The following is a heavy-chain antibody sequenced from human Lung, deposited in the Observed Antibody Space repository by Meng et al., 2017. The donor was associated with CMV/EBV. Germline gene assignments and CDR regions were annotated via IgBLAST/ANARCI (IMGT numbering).Heavy chain of an antibody. Sequence: REAGPALVKPSETLSLTCAVSGDSITNHNWWAWVRQPPGKGLEWIGEIPHRGSSAYNPSLKSRVSMSIDKSKNQFSLKLTSVTAADTAVYHCLRRSGGSVWGQGTLVTVSS. V-gene: IGHV4-4*02. CDR3: LRRSGGSV. J-gene: IGHJ1*01. D-gene: IGHD3-10*01. CDR1: GDSITNHNW. CDR2: IPHRGSS.